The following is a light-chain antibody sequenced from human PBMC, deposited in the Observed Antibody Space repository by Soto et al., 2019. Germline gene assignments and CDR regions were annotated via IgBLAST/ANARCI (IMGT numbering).Light chain of an antibody. Sequence: EIVMTQSPATLSVSPGERATLSCRASQTVSSNLAWYQQKPGQAPRLLIYGASTRATGIPARFSGSGSGTGFTLTIISLQSEDFAVYYCQQYNNWPLTFGGGTKVDIK. CDR1: QTVSSN. CDR2: GAS. J-gene: IGKJ4*01. V-gene: IGKV3-15*01. CDR3: QQYNNWPLT.